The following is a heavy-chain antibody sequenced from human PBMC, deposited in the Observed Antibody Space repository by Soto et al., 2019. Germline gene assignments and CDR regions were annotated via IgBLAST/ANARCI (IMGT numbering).Heavy chain of an antibody. Sequence: EVQLVESGGGLVQPGGSPRLPCAGSGFTFNTYWIHCVRQAPGKGLVWGSCINSDGTSTSYADSVKCRDTISRDDAKNTLYLHMNSLRTEDAAVYDCARGRYDGMDVWGQGTTVTVSS. J-gene: IGHJ6*02. CDR3: ARGRYDGMDV. CDR1: GFTFNTYW. V-gene: IGHV3-74*01. CDR2: INSDGTST.